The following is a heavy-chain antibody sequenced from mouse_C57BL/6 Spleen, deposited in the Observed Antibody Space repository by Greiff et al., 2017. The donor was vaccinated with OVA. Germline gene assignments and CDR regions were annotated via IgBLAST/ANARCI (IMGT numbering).Heavy chain of an antibody. Sequence: EVKLLESGAELVRPGASVKLSCTASGFNIKDYYMHWVKQRPEQGLEWIGRIDPEDGDTEYAPKFQGKATMTADTSSNTAYLQLSSLTSEDTAVYYCTTDYYGSGAWFAYWGQGTLVTVSA. V-gene: IGHV14-1*01. CDR3: TTDYYGSGAWFAY. CDR1: GFNIKDYY. D-gene: IGHD1-1*01. J-gene: IGHJ3*01. CDR2: IDPEDGDT.